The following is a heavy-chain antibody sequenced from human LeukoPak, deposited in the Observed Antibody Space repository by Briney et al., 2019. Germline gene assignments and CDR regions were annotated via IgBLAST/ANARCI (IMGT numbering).Heavy chain of an antibody. J-gene: IGHJ6*02. V-gene: IGHV4-31*03. CDR3: ARDAGYGMDV. D-gene: IGHD6-13*01. Sequence: PSETLSLTCTVSGGSVSHGGYYWIWIRQHPGKGLEWIGYSGSTYYNPSLKSRVTISVDTSKNQFSLTLSSVTAADTAVYYCARDAGYGMDVWGQGTTVTVSS. CDR1: GGSVSHGGYY. CDR2: SGST.